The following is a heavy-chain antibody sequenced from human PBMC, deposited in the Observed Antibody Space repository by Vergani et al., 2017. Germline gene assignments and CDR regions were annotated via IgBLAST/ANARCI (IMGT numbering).Heavy chain of an antibody. D-gene: IGHD3-10*01. Sequence: QVQLVQSGAEVKKPGASVKVSCKASGYTFTGYYMHWVRQAPGQGLEWMGWINPNSGGTNYAQKVQGRVTMTRDTSISTAYMELSRLRSDDTAVYYCARDQGTVRVGSGSYYTDYYGMDVWGQGTTVTVSS. V-gene: IGHV1-2*02. CDR3: ARDQGTVRVGSGSYYTDYYGMDV. CDR2: INPNSGGT. J-gene: IGHJ6*02. CDR1: GYTFTGYY.